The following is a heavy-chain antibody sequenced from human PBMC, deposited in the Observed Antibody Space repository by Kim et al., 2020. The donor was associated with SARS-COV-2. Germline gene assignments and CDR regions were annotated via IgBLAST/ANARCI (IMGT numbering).Heavy chain of an antibody. J-gene: IGHJ4*02. D-gene: IGHD2-15*01. CDR1: GGSISSYY. CDR2: IYYSGST. CDR3: ARGRGSSPFPPHFDY. V-gene: IGHV4-59*01. Sequence: SETLSLTCTVSGGSISSYYWRWILQPPGKGLEWIGYIYYSGSTNYNPSLKSRVTISVDTSKNQFSLKLSSVSAADTAGYYCARGRGSSPFPPHFDYWGQGTLVTVSS.